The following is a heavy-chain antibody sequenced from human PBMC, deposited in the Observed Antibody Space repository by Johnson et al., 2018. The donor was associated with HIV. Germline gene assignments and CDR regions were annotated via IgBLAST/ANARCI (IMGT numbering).Heavy chain of an antibody. Sequence: EVQLVESGGGLVKPGGSLRLSCAASGFTFSSYAMSWVRQAPGKGLEWVSYISSSGSTIYYADSVKGRFTISRDNSKNTLYLQMNSLRAEDTAVYYCARDALAAAGPIWGQGTMVTVSS. CDR1: GFTFSSYA. CDR2: ISSSGSTI. J-gene: IGHJ3*02. CDR3: ARDALAAAGPI. D-gene: IGHD6-13*01. V-gene: IGHV3-48*01.